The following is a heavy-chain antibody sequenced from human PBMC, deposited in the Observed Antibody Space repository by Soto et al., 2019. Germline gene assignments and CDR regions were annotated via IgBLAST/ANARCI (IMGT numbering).Heavy chain of an antibody. V-gene: IGHV4-59*01. CDR1: GGSIRNYY. J-gene: IGHJ4*02. D-gene: IGHD6-19*01. CDR3: ARAYSSGAFYFDY. CDR2: VHDSGST. Sequence: SETLSLTCTVSGGSIRNYYWNWIRQPPGKGLEWIGYVHDSGSTNHNPSLKSRLTISVDTSKNQFSLKLSSVAAADTAVYFCARAYSSGAFYFDYWGQGALVTVSS.